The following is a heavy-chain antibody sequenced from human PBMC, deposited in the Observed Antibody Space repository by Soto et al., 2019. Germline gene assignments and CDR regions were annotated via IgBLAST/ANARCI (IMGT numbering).Heavy chain of an antibody. CDR2: ISGSGGST. J-gene: IGHJ5*02. D-gene: IGHD5-12*01. CDR3: AKDDDIVATSALDP. CDR1: GFTFSSYA. V-gene: IGHV3-23*01. Sequence: GGSLRLSCAASGFTFSSYAMSWVRQAPGKGLEWVSAISGSGGSTYCADSVKGRFTISRDNSKNTLYLQMNSLRAEDTAVYYCAKDDDIVATSALDPWGQGTLVTLS.